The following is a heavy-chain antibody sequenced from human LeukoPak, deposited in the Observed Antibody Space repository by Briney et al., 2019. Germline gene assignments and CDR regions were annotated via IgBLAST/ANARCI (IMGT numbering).Heavy chain of an antibody. V-gene: IGHV4-59*12. Sequence: PSETLSLTCTVSGGSISGYYWSWVRQSPEKGLESIGFIYSTGSTSYNPSLRSRVTISVDTSKNQFSLKLSSVTAAVTAVYYCARGISTGLYWFDPWGQGTLVTVSS. CDR3: ARGISTGLYWFDP. J-gene: IGHJ5*02. CDR2: IYSTGST. CDR1: GGSISGYY. D-gene: IGHD3-10*01.